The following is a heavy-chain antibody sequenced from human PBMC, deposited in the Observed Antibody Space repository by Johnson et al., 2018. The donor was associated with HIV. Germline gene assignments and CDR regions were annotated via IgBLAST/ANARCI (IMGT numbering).Heavy chain of an antibody. D-gene: IGHD6-13*01. CDR2: ISVSGGST. CDR3: AREQELIGERAFDI. Sequence: VQLVESGGGLVQPGGSLRLSCAASGFTFSSYAMSWVRQAPGKGLEWVSGISVSGGSTTYADSVKGRFTISRDNAKNTLYLQMNSLRAEDTAVYYCAREQELIGERAFDIWGQGTMVTVSS. V-gene: IGHV3-23*04. CDR1: GFTFSSYA. J-gene: IGHJ3*02.